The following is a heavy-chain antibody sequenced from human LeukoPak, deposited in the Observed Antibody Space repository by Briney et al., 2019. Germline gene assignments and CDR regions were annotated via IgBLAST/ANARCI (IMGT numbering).Heavy chain of an antibody. J-gene: IGHJ6*02. CDR2: IYYSGST. Sequence: PSETLSLTCTVSGGSISSYYWSWIRQPPGKGLEWIGYIYYSGSTNYNPSLKSRVTISVDTSKNQFSLKLSSVTAADTAVYYCARVLDQLGGYYYYGMDVWGQGTTVTVSS. D-gene: IGHD1-1*01. CDR3: ARVLDQLGGYYYYGMDV. V-gene: IGHV4-59*01. CDR1: GGSISSYY.